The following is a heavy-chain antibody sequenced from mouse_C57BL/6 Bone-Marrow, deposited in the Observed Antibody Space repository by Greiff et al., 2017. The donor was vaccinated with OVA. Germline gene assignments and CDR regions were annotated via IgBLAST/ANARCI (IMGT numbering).Heavy chain of an antibody. Sequence: EVKLVESGGGLVKPGGSLKLSCAASGFTFSDYGMHWVRQAPEKGLEWVAYISRGSSTIYYADTVKGRFTISRDNAKNTLFLQMTSLRSEDTAMYYCARPIYYDYDGFAYWGQGTLVTVSA. V-gene: IGHV5-17*01. J-gene: IGHJ3*01. CDR2: ISRGSSTI. D-gene: IGHD2-4*01. CDR3: ARPIYYDYDGFAY. CDR1: GFTFSDYG.